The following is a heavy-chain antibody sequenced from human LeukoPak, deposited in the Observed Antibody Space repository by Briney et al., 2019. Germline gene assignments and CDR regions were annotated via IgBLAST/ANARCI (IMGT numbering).Heavy chain of an antibody. J-gene: IGHJ6*02. D-gene: IGHD3-22*01. V-gene: IGHV1-18*01. CDR2: ISAYNGNT. Sequence: GASVTVSFKASGYTFTSYGISWVRQAPGQGLEWMGWISAYNGNTNYAQKLQGRVTMTTDTSTSTAYMELRSLRSDDTAVYYCARFYYYDSSGYYPMDVWGQGTTVTVSS. CDR1: GYTFTSYG. CDR3: ARFYYYDSSGYYPMDV.